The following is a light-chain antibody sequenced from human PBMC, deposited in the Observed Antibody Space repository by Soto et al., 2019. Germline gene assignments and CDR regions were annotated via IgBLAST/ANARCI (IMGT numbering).Light chain of an antibody. CDR2: GAS. CDR1: QSVSSN. J-gene: IGKJ1*01. V-gene: IGKV3-15*01. CDR3: QQYNNWPT. Sequence: EIVMTQSPATLSVSPGERATLSCRASQSVSSNLVWYHQKPGQAPRLLIYGASTWATSIPARFSGRGSGTEFPLTISSLQAEDFADYYWQQYNNWPTFGQGTKVEIK.